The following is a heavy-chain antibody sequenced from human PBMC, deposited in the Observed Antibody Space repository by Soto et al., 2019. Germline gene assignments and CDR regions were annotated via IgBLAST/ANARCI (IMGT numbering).Heavy chain of an antibody. CDR3: ARWDIVVVPAAIVRYYYGMDV. J-gene: IGHJ6*02. D-gene: IGHD2-2*02. CDR1: GYTFTSYG. V-gene: IGHV1-18*01. Sequence: RASVKVSCKASGYTFTSYGISWVRQAPGQGLEWMGWISAYNGNTNYAQKLQGRVTMTTDTSTSTAYMELRSLRSDDTAVYYCARWDIVVVPAAIVRYYYGMDVWGQGTTVTVSS. CDR2: ISAYNGNT.